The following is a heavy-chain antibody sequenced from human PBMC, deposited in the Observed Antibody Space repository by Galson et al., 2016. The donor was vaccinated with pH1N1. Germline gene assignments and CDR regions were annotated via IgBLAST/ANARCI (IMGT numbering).Heavy chain of an antibody. J-gene: IGHJ4*02. D-gene: IGHD2-15*01. Sequence: SLRLSCAASGFTFSNYWMSWVRQAPGKGLEWVVNINQDGSVKYYIDSVKGRFTISRDNAKNSLYLRMNSLRAEDTAVYYCARKVGGYWGQGTLVTVSS. CDR1: GFTFSNYW. CDR2: INQDGSVK. CDR3: ARKVGGY. V-gene: IGHV3-7*01.